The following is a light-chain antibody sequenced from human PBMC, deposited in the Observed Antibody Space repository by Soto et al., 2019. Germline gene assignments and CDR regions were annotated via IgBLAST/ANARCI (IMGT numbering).Light chain of an antibody. CDR3: QSYDSTLSARYV. Sequence: QSVLTQPPSVSGAPGQRVTISCTGSSSNIGAGYDVHWYQQRPGTAPKLLIFGNNNRPSGVPDRFSGSKSGTSASLAITGLLAEDEGDYYCQSYDSTLSARYVFGTGTKLIVL. J-gene: IGLJ1*01. CDR2: GNN. V-gene: IGLV1-40*01. CDR1: SSNIGAGYD.